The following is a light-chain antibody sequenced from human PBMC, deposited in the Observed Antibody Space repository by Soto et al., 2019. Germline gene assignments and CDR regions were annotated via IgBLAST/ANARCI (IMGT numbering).Light chain of an antibody. Sequence: DIQMTQSPSSLSASVGDRVTITCRASQSINTYLSWFHQKPGKAPKLLIYAASSLQSGVPSRFSGSGSGTDFTLTISSLQPEDFATYYCQQSYNTPYTFGQGTKVDIK. CDR1: QSINTY. V-gene: IGKV1-39*01. J-gene: IGKJ2*01. CDR2: AAS. CDR3: QQSYNTPYT.